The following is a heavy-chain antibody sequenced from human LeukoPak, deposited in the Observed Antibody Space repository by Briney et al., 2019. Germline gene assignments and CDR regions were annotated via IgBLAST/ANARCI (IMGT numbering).Heavy chain of an antibody. CDR3: ARQRSTITIVRGVIYYYYMDV. J-gene: IGHJ6*03. V-gene: IGHV4-39*01. D-gene: IGHD3-10*01. Sequence: SETLSLTCTVSGGSISSSSYYWGWIRQPPGKGLEWIGSIYYSGSTYYNPSLKSRVTISVDTSKNQFSLKLSSVTAADTAVYYCARQRSTITIVRGVIYYYYMDVWGKGTTVTISS. CDR1: GGSISSSSYY. CDR2: IYYSGST.